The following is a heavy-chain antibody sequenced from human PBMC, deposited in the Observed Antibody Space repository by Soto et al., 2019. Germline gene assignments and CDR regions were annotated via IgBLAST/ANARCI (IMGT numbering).Heavy chain of an antibody. CDR2: IYHSGST. J-gene: IGHJ4*02. CDR3: AAEYSSSWNYFDY. V-gene: IGHV4-30-2*02. Sequence: GDRRILIKQPPGKGLEWIGYIYHSGSTYYNPSLKSRVTISVDRSKNQLSLKLTSVTAADTAMYYCAAEYSSSWNYFDYWGQGILVSVSS. D-gene: IGHD6-13*01. CDR1: GDR.